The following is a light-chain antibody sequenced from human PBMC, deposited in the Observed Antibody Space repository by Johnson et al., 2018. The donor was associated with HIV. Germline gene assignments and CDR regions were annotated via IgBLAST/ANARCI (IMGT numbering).Light chain of an antibody. J-gene: IGLJ1*01. Sequence: QSVLTQPPSVSAAPGQKVTISCSGSTYNIGNNYVSWYQQLPGTAPKLLIYDNNKRPSGIPDRFSGSKSGTSATLGITGLQTGDEADYYCGTWDSSLSADVFGPGTNVTVL. CDR2: DNN. CDR3: GTWDSSLSADV. V-gene: IGLV1-51*01. CDR1: TYNIGNNY.